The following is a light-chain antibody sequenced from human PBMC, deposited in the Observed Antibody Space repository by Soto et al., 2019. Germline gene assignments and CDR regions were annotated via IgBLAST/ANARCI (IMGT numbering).Light chain of an antibody. Sequence: DIVMTQSPLSLPVTPGEPASISCKSGQSLLHSNGYNYLDWFLQKPGQSPQLLIFLGSNRASGVPDRFSGSGSGTDFTLKISRVEAEDVGVYYCMQALQTSWTFGQGTKVEI. J-gene: IGKJ1*01. CDR1: QSLLHSNGYNY. V-gene: IGKV2-28*01. CDR2: LGS. CDR3: MQALQTSWT.